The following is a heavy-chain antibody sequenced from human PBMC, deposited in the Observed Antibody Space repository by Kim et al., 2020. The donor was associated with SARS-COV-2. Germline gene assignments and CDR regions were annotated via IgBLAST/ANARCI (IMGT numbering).Heavy chain of an antibody. CDR3: TREPSTYFDY. V-gene: IGHV3-66*01. J-gene: IGHJ4*02. CDR2: T. Sequence: THKADTEQSRFTSSRDDSRNTVYLQMNSVRAADAAVYFCTREPSTYFDYWGQGTLVTVSS.